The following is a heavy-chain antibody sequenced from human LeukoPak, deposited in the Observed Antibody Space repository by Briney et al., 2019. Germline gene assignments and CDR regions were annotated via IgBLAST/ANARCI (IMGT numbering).Heavy chain of an antibody. CDR2: IGGSGSST. D-gene: IGHD6-13*01. CDR3: AKVETAAAATLRGFDY. J-gene: IGHJ4*02. V-gene: IGHV3-23*01. Sequence: GGSLRLSCAASGFTFSSYAMSWARQAPGKGLEWVSSIGGSGSSTYYADFVKGRFTISRDNSKNTLYLQMNSLRAEDTAVYYCAKVETAAAATLRGFDYWGQGTLVTVSS. CDR1: GFTFSSYA.